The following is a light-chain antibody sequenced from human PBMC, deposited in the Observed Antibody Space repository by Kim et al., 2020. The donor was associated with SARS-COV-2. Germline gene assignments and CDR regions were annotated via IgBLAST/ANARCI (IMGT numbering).Light chain of an antibody. CDR2: SNT. V-gene: IGLV1-44*01. CDR3: ASWDDSLSGWV. J-gene: IGLJ3*02. CDR1: SSDIGSNT. Sequence: QLVLTQPPSASGTPGQRITISCSGSSSDIGSNTVSWYQQFPGTTPKLLIYSNTQRPSRVPDRFSGSKSGTSASLAISELQSEDEADYYCASWDDSLSGWVFGGGTQLTVL.